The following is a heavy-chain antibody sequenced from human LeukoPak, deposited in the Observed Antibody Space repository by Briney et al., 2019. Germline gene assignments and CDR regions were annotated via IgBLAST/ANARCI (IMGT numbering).Heavy chain of an antibody. CDR2: IRSKAYGGTT. D-gene: IGHD3-10*01. CDR3: AGGITMVRGIDWYFDL. Sequence: GGSLRLSCTASGFTFGDYAVSWVRQAPGKGLEWVGFIRSKAYGGTTEYAASVKGRLTTSRDDSKSIAYLQMNSLKTEDTAVYYCAGGITMVRGIDWYFDLWGRGTLVTVSS. V-gene: IGHV3-49*04. CDR1: GFTFGDYA. J-gene: IGHJ2*01.